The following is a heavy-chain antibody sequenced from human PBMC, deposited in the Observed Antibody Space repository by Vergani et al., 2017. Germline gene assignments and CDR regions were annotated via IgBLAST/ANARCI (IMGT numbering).Heavy chain of an antibody. CDR3: AKEGGWELLDY. CDR2: ISWNSGSI. D-gene: IGHD1-26*01. CDR1: GFTFDDYA. J-gene: IGHJ4*02. Sequence: EVQLVESGGGLVQPGRSLRLSCAASGFTFDDYAMHWVRQAPGKGLEWVSGISWNSGSIGYADSVKGRFTISRDNAKNSLYLQMNSLRAEDTALYYCAKEGGWELLDYWGQGTLVTVSS. V-gene: IGHV3-9*01.